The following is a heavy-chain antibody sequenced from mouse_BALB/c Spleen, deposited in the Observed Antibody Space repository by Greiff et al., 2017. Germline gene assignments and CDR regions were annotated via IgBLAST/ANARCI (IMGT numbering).Heavy chain of an antibody. CDR3: ARDGHYAMDY. CDR2: IYPGDGDT. J-gene: IGHJ4*01. Sequence: VKLMESGPELVKPGASVKISCKASGYAFSSSWMNWVKQRPGQGLEWIGRIYPGDGDTNYNGKFKGKATLTADKSSSTAYMQLSSLTSVDSAVYFCARDGHYAMDYWGQGTSVTVSS. CDR1: GYAFSSSW. D-gene: IGHD2-3*01. V-gene: IGHV1-82*01.